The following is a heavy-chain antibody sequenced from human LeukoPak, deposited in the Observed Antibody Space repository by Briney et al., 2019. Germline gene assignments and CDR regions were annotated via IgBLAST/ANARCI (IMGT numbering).Heavy chain of an antibody. V-gene: IGHV3-30*04. CDR1: GFTFSSYA. CDR3: ARETAHYYYYGMDG. J-gene: IGHJ6*02. D-gene: IGHD5-18*01. CDR2: ISYDGSNK. Sequence: GRSRRLSCAASGFTFSSYAMHWVRQAPGKGLEWVAVISYDGSNKYYADSVKGRFTISRDNSKNTLYLQMNSLRAEDTAVYYCARETAHYYYYGMDGWGQGTTVTVSS.